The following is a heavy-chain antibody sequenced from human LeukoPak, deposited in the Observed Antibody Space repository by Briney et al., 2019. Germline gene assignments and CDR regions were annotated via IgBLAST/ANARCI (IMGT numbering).Heavy chain of an antibody. J-gene: IGHJ4*02. CDR2: VKGKDDSYAT. CDR1: GFIFSDSP. CDR3: TRQPKRTGTVDY. V-gene: IGHV3-73*01. D-gene: IGHD3/OR15-3a*01. Sequence: GGSLRLSCAASGFIFSDSPIHWVRQASGKGREWVGRVKGKDDSYATGYAASVKGRFSISRDDSKNTAYLEMNSLKIEDTAVYFCTRQPKRTGTVDYWGQGTLVTVSS.